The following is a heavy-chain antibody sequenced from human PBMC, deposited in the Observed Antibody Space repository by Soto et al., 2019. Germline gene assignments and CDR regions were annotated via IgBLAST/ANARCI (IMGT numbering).Heavy chain of an antibody. CDR2: IYYSGST. Sequence: SETLSLTCTVSGGSISSSSYYWGWIRQPPGKGLEWIGSIYYSGSTYYNPSLKSRVTISVDTSKNQFSLKLSSVTAADTAVYYCARPRGRFLSIDYWGQGTLVTVSS. CDR1: GGSISSSSYY. V-gene: IGHV4-39*01. CDR3: ARPRGRFLSIDY. D-gene: IGHD3-3*01. J-gene: IGHJ4*02.